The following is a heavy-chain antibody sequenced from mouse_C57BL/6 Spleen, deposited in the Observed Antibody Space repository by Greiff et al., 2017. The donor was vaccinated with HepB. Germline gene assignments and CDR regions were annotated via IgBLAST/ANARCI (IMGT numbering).Heavy chain of an antibody. V-gene: IGHV1-76*01. D-gene: IGHD2-4*01. Sequence: QLQQSGAELVRPGASVKLSCKASGYTFTDYYINWVKQRPGQGLEWIARIYPGSGNTYYNEKFKGKATLTADKSSSTAYMQLSSLTSEDSAVYFCARSPTMISFDYWGQGTTLTVSS. CDR2: IYPGSGNT. J-gene: IGHJ2*01. CDR3: ARSPTMISFDY. CDR1: GYTFTDYY.